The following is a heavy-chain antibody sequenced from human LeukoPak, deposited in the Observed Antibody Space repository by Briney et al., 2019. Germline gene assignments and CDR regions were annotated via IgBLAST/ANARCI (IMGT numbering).Heavy chain of an antibody. CDR2: IKQDGSEK. J-gene: IGHJ2*01. Sequence: GGSLRLSCAASGFTFSSYAMSWVRQAPGKGLEWVANIKQDGSEKYYVDSVKGRFTISRDNAKNSLYLQMNSLRAEDTAVYYCARDNRIVATIYWYFDLWGRGTLVTVSS. CDR3: ARDNRIVATIYWYFDL. V-gene: IGHV3-7*01. CDR1: GFTFSSYA. D-gene: IGHD5-12*01.